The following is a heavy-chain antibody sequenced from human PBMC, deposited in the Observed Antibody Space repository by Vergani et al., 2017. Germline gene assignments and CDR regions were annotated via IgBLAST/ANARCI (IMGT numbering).Heavy chain of an antibody. CDR1: GYSFTSYW. Sequence: EVQLVQSGAEVKKPGESLKISCKVSGYSFTSYWIGLVRQMPGKGLEWMGIIYPGDSDTRYSPSFQGQVTSSADKSISTAYLQWSSLKASDTAMYYCARKYSSSSGTSPFDYWGQGTLVTVSS. J-gene: IGHJ4*02. CDR2: IYPGDSDT. D-gene: IGHD6-6*01. CDR3: ARKYSSSSGTSPFDY. V-gene: IGHV5-51*01.